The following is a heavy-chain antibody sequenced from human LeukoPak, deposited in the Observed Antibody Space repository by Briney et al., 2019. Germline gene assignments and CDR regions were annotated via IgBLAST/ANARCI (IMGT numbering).Heavy chain of an antibody. CDR1: GGSINSYY. CDR2: IYTSGST. CDR3: ARQWSSSSRFDY. Sequence: PSETLSLTCTVSGGSINSYYWSWIRQPPGKGLEWIGNIYTSGSTNYNPSLKSRVTISVDTSKNQFSLKLSSVTAADTAVYYCARQWSSSSRFDYWGQGTLVTVSS. J-gene: IGHJ4*02. D-gene: IGHD6-6*01. V-gene: IGHV4-4*09.